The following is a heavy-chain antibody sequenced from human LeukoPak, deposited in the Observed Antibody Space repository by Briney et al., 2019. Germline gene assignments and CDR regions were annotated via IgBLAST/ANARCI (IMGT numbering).Heavy chain of an antibody. J-gene: IGHJ4*02. Sequence: PGGSLGLSCAASEFPFINNYMSWVRQAPGKGLEWVSLIYSGGFTSYADSVKGRFTISRDNSKNTLYLQMNSLRVEDTAVYYCAKIAGGGYDRPIDYWGQGTLVTVSS. CDR3: AKIAGGGYDRPIDY. CDR2: IYSGGFT. V-gene: IGHV3-66*01. CDR1: EFPFINNY. D-gene: IGHD5-12*01.